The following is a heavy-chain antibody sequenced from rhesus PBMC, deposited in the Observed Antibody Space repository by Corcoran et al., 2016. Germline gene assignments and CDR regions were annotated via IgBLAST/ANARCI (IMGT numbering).Heavy chain of an antibody. V-gene: IGHV1-200*01. Sequence: QVQLVQSGAEVKKPGTSVRLSCKASGYTFTSDYIHWVRQAHGQVLEWMGWINPSNDNTGYAQRFQGKVPLTRDTSTSTAYMELNSLRSDDTAVYYCARYYSGSHGLDFWGQGLRVTVSS. D-gene: IGHD3-16*01. CDR3: ARYYSGSHGLDF. J-gene: IGHJ3*01. CDR1: GYTFTSDY. CDR2: INPSNDNT.